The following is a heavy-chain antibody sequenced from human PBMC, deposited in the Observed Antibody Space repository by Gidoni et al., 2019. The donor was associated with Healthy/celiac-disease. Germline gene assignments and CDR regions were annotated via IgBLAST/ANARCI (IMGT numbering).Heavy chain of an antibody. CDR2: MSGSGGST. CDR3: AKDNYDSSGYYGY. D-gene: IGHD3-22*01. J-gene: IGHJ4*02. Sequence: EVQLLESGGGLVQPGGSLRLSCAASGFTFSRDAMSWVRQAPGKGLEWVSAMSGSGGSTYYAYSVKGRFTISRDNSKNTLYLQMNSLRAEETAVYYCAKDNYDSSGYYGYWGQGTLVTVSS. CDR1: GFTFSRDA. V-gene: IGHV3-23*01.